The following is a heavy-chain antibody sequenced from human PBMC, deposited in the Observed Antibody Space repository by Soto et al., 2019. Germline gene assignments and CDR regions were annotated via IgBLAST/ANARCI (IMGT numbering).Heavy chain of an antibody. CDR1: VCSMSYNSYY. J-gene: IGHJ5*02. V-gene: IGHV4-39*02. CDR2: IFYTGTT. CDR3: ARIVVVATVANA. Sequence: SGTLSLTFAFSVCSMSYNSYYWCWIRQPPGKGLEWVGGIFYTGTTYYSPSLKDRVTISVDTSKNSFSLNLTSVTATDTAVYFCARIVVVATVANAWGQGTRVTVSS. D-gene: IGHD2-21*01.